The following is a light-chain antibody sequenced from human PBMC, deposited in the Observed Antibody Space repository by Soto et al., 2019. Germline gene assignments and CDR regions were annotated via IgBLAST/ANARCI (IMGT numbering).Light chain of an antibody. V-gene: IGKV1-5*01. CDR2: DAS. CDR3: QQYNTDWT. CDR1: QSISSW. Sequence: DIQMTQSPSTLSASVGDRVTITCRVSQSISSWLAWYQQKPGKAPKLLIYDASSLESGVPSRFSGSGSGTEFTLTISSLQPDDFATYYCQQYNTDWTFGQGTKVEIK. J-gene: IGKJ1*01.